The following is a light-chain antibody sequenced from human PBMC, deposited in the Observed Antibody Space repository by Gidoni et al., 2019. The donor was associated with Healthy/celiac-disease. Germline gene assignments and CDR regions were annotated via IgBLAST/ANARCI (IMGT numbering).Light chain of an antibody. Sequence: IVLPPSPATLSLTPGERATLSCRASQSVSSYLAWYQQKPGQAPRLLIYDASNRATGSPARFSGSGSGTDFTLTISSLEPEDFAVYYCQQRSNWPLTFXGXTKVXIK. CDR1: QSVSSY. J-gene: IGKJ4*01. V-gene: IGKV3-11*01. CDR3: QQRSNWPLT. CDR2: DAS.